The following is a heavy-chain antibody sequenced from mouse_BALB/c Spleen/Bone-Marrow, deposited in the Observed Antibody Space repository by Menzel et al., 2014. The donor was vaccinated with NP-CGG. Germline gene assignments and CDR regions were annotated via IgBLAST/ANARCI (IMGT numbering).Heavy chain of an antibody. CDR3: AYGSSYGYFDY. CDR1: GFNIKDTY. V-gene: IGHV14-3*02. D-gene: IGHD1-1*01. Sequence: EVKLVESGAELVKPGASVKLSCTASGFNIKDTYMHWVKQRSEQGLEWIGRIDPANGNTKYDPRFQGKAPITADTSSNTAYLQPSSLTSEDAAVYYCAYGSSYGYFDYWGQGTPLTISS. CDR2: IDPANGNT. J-gene: IGHJ2*01.